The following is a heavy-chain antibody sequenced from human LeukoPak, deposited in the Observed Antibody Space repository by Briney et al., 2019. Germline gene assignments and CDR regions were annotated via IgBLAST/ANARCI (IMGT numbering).Heavy chain of an antibody. V-gene: IGHV3-7*05. CDR3: ARGHYGLDV. CDR1: GFTFSDHW. Sequence: GGSLRLSCAGSGFTFSDHWMSWVRQAPGKGLEWVAYIKHDGGDIYYVDSVKGRFTTSRDNAKNSLYLQTNSLRAEDTAVYYCARGHYGLDVWGQGTTVTVSS. J-gene: IGHJ6*02. CDR2: IKHDGGDI.